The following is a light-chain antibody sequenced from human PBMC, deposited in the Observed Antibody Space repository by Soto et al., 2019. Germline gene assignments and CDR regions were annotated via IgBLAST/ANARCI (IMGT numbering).Light chain of an antibody. V-gene: IGKV3-20*01. CDR3: QQYSTSPLT. J-gene: IGKJ4*01. CDR1: QSVSSSH. Sequence: EIVLTQSPGTLSLSPGERATLSCRASQSVSSSHLAWYQQKPGQAPRLLISGASSRATGIPDRFTGSGSGTDFTLTISRLEPEDFAVYYCQQYSTSPLTFGGGTKVDIK. CDR2: GAS.